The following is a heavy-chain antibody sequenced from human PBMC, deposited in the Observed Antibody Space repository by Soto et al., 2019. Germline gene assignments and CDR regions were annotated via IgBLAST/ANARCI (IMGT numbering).Heavy chain of an antibody. CDR1: GFTFSSYW. J-gene: IGHJ6*02. Sequence: GGSLRLSCAASGFTFSSYWMSWVRQAPGKGLEWVANIKQDGSEKYYVDSVKGRFTISRDNAKNTLYLQMNSLRAEDTAVYYCAKAMVAATPTYYYYGMDVWGQGTTVTVSS. D-gene: IGHD2-15*01. CDR3: AKAMVAATPTYYYYGMDV. V-gene: IGHV3-7*01. CDR2: IKQDGSEK.